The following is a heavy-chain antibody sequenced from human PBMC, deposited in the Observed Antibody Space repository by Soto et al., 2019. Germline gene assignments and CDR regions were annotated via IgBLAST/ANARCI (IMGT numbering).Heavy chain of an antibody. V-gene: IGHV3-23*01. CDR1: EFTFSNYA. CDR3: AKDGNDYGDYEHYYYGMDV. Sequence: PGGSLRLSCAASEFTFSNYAMSWVRQAPGKGLEWVSSISDNGGTTYYADSVKGRFTISRDNSKNTLYLQMNSLRAEDTAVYYCAKDGNDYGDYEHYYYGMDVWGQGTTVTVSS. J-gene: IGHJ6*02. D-gene: IGHD4-17*01. CDR2: ISDNGGTT.